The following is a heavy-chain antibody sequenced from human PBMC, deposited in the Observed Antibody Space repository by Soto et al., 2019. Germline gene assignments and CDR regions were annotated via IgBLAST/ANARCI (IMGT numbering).Heavy chain of an antibody. D-gene: IGHD2-2*01. CDR3: AKAGYCSSATCATRYYYMDV. V-gene: IGHV3-23*01. CDR2: ISGSGGST. J-gene: IGHJ6*03. CDR1: GFTFSSYA. Sequence: GGSLRLSCAASGFTFSSYAMSWVRQAPGKGLEWVSAISGSGGSTYYAASVKGRFTISRDNSKNTLYLQMNSLRAEDTAVYYCAKAGYCSSATCATRYYYMDVWGKGTTVTVSS.